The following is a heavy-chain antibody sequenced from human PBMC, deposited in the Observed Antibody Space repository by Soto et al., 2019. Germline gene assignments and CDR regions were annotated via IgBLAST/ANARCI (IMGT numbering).Heavy chain of an antibody. V-gene: IGHV1-58*02. D-gene: IGHD1-1*01. CDR1: GFTFTSSA. CDR3: ARNGRTGTLYYSGMDV. Sequence: ASVKVSCKASGFTFTSSAMQWVRQARGQRLEWIGWIVVGSGNTNYAQKFQERVTITADESTSTAYMELSSLRSEDTAVYYCARNGRTGTLYYSGMDVWGQGTTVTVSS. J-gene: IGHJ6*02. CDR2: IVVGSGNT.